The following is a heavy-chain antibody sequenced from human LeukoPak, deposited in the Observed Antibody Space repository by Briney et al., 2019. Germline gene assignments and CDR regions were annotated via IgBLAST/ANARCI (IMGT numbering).Heavy chain of an antibody. Sequence: GGSLRLSCAASGFTFSSYGMHWVRQAPGKGLEWVAFIRYDGSNKYYADSVKGRFTISRDNAKNTLYLQMNSLRAEDTAVYYCARGNTAMVAPFDYWGQGTLVTVSS. CDR3: ARGNTAMVAPFDY. V-gene: IGHV3-30*02. J-gene: IGHJ4*02. CDR2: IRYDGSNK. CDR1: GFTFSSYG. D-gene: IGHD5-18*01.